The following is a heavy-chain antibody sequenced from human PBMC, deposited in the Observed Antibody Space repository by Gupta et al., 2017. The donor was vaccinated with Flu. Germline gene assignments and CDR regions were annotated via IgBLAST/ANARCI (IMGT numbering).Heavy chain of an antibody. CDR3: TTSYFRSQFDF. J-gene: IGHJ4*02. Sequence: SMNSGPYFWGWVRQPPGKGPEWIGGASYYGGTFYSHALKSRVIVSLDTSRNQFSLIVNSVTAADTAVYYCTTSYFRSQFDFWGRGALVTVSS. V-gene: IGHV4-39*01. D-gene: IGHD3-10*01. CDR1: SMNSGPYF. CDR2: ASYYGGT.